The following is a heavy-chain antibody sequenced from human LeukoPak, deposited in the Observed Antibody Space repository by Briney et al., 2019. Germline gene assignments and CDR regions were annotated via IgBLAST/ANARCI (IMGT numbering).Heavy chain of an antibody. CDR1: GFTFNSYG. V-gene: IGHV3-33*01. CDR3: ARVRAPGIAVAGTYFDY. CDR2: IWYDGSNK. D-gene: IGHD6-19*01. Sequence: PGRSLRLSCAASGFTFNSYGMHWVRQAPGKGLEWVTVIWYDGSNKYYADSVKGRFPISRDNSKNTLYLQMNSLRAEDTAVYYCARVRAPGIAVAGTYFDYWGQGTLVTVSS. J-gene: IGHJ4*02.